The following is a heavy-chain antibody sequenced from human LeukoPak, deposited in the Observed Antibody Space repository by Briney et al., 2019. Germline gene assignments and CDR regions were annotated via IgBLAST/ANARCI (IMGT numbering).Heavy chain of an antibody. CDR3: ARGRGYSGYLPFDY. V-gene: IGHV1-18*04. Sequence: ASVKDSCKASGYTFASYGISWVRQAPGQGLEWMGWISAYNGNTNYAQKLQGRVTMTTDTSTSTAYMELRSLRSDDTAVYYCARGRGYSGYLPFDYWGQGTLVTVSS. CDR2: ISAYNGNT. D-gene: IGHD5-12*01. J-gene: IGHJ4*02. CDR1: GYTFASYG.